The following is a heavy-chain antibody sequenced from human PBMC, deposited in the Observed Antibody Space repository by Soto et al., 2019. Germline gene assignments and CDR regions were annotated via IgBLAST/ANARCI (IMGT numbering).Heavy chain of an antibody. CDR2: IRSKTYGGTA. J-gene: IGHJ3*01. D-gene: IGHD3-10*01. CDR3: TRDQPITP. V-gene: IGHV3-49*04. CDR1: GFTFGDYA. Sequence: GGSLRLSCTTSGFTFGDYAMSWVRQAPGKGLEWVGLIRSKTYGGTAEYAASVKGRFTISRDDSKSIAYLQMNNLKTEDTAMYFCTRDQPITPWGQGTMVTVSS.